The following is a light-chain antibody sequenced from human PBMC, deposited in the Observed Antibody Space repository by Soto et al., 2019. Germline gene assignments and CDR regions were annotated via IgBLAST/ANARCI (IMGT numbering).Light chain of an antibody. CDR1: SSDVGGYKY. V-gene: IGLV2-14*01. CDR2: EVS. CDR3: GSFTTSRIWV. J-gene: IGLJ3*02. Sequence: QSALTQPASVSGSPGQSITVSCTGTSSDVGGYKYVSWYQHHPGRAPKLMIYEVSNRPSGVSHRFSGSKSGNTASLTISGLQPEDEADYYCGSFTTSRIWVFGGGTKLTVL.